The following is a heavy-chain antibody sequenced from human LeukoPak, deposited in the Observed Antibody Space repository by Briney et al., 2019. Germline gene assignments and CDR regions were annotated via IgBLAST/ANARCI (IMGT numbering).Heavy chain of an antibody. CDR3: ARGTLGSGYGYFDY. D-gene: IGHD5-12*01. V-gene: IGHV3-53*01. J-gene: IGHJ4*02. CDR2: IYIGGSA. Sequence: GGSLRLSCAASVFTVSSNYMTWVRQAPGKGLERASVIYIGGSAYYADSVKGRFTISRDNSKNTLYPQMNSLRAEDTAVYYCARGTLGSGYGYFDYWGQGTLVTVSS. CDR1: VFTVSSNY.